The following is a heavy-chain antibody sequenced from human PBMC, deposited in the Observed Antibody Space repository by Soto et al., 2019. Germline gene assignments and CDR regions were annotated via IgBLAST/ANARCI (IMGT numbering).Heavy chain of an antibody. CDR2: ISSDGSST. CDR3: AKQRHGYCSGSDTFYFDF. V-gene: IGHV3-74*01. Sequence: PGLSLRLSCAASGFTFSSHWMYWVRQAPGKGLVWVSRISSDGSSTTYADSVRGGFTISRDNSKNTLFPQMSILRAEDTSLYYCAKQRHGYCSGSDTFYFDFWGQGTLVTVSS. J-gene: IGHJ4*02. CDR1: GFTFSSHW. D-gene: IGHD3-10*01.